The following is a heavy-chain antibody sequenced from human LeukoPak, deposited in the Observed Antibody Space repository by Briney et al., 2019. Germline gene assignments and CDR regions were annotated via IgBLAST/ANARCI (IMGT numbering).Heavy chain of an antibody. CDR1: GFTFSSYA. J-gene: IGHJ6*03. CDR2: ISYDGSNK. CDR3: ARDLADIVVVPAGYYYYYYMDV. D-gene: IGHD2-2*01. V-gene: IGHV3-30*04. Sequence: GGSLRLSCAASGFTFSSYAMHWVRQAPGKGLEWVAVISYDGSNKYYADSVKGRFTISRDNSKNTLYLQMNGLRAEDTAVYYCARDLADIVVVPAGYYYYYYMDVWGKGTTVTVSS.